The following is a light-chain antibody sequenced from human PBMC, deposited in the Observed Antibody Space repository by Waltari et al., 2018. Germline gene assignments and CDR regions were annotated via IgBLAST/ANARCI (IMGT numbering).Light chain of an antibody. CDR1: NSNIGNNF. V-gene: IGLV1-47*01. CDR3: SSWDDSLSGWV. Sequence: QSVLTQPPSASETPGQRVVISCSGSNSNIGNNFVYWYQQFPGTAPNLLIDGNTERPSGVPNRCSGSRSDTSASLAISGLRSEDEADYFCSSWDDSLSGWVFGGRTKLTVL. CDR2: GNT. J-gene: IGLJ3*02.